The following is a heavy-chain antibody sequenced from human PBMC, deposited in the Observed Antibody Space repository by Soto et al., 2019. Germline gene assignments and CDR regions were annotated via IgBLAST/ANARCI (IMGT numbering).Heavy chain of an antibody. Sequence: QVQLVESGGDVVQPGRSLRLSCAASGSTFSSYDIHWVRQAPGKGLEWVAHITTDGNRAYYADSVKGRFTVSRDNARNTVYLQVKSLRPEDTAVYHCVRGPSHGAFDIWGQGTLVTVSS. CDR1: GSTFSSYD. V-gene: IGHV3-30-3*01. J-gene: IGHJ3*02. CDR3: VRGPSHGAFDI. CDR2: ITTDGNRA.